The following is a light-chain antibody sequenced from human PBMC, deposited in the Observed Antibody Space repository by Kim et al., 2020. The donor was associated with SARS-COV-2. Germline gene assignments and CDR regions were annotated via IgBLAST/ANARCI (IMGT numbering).Light chain of an antibody. Sequence: EIVMTQSPATLSVSPGERVTLSCSASQNYGSNIAWYQQKSGQAPRLLISGASTRATGVPVRFSGSGSGTEFTLTITSVQSEDSAVYYCQQYNDWPPLTFGGGTKVDIK. CDR2: GAS. V-gene: IGKV3-15*01. CDR3: QQYNDWPPLT. CDR1: QNYGSN. J-gene: IGKJ4*01.